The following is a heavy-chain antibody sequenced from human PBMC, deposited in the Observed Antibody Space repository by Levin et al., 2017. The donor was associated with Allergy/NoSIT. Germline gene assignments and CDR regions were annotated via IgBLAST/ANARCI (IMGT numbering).Heavy chain of an antibody. CDR3: ARGSGTGSYYRGNVFDI. D-gene: IGHD3-10*01. J-gene: IGHJ3*02. CDR1: GFTFSSYA. Sequence: SCAASGFTFSSYAIHWVRQAPGKGLEWVAFISYDGSNKYYADSMKGRFTISRDNSENTLYLQMNSLRPEDTAVYYCARGSGTGSYYRGNVFDIWGQGTMVTVSS. V-gene: IGHV3-30-3*01. CDR2: ISYDGSNK.